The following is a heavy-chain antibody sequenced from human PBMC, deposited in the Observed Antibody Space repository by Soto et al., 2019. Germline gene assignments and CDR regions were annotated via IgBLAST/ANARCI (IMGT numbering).Heavy chain of an antibody. J-gene: IGHJ4*02. Sequence: PGGSLRLSCEASGFTFINYAMSWVRQSPGKGLEWASSISDTGGDSYYADSMDGRFTVSRDNSKNTLYLQINSLRAEDTAIYYCVRDLYRSATMPCLDHWGQGALVTVSS. CDR2: ISDTGGDS. V-gene: IGHV3-23*01. D-gene: IGHD1-1*01. CDR1: GFTFINYA. CDR3: VRDLYRSATMPCLDH.